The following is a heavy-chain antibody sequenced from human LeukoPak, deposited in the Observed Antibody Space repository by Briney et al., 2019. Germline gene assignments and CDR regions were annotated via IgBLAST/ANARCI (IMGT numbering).Heavy chain of an antibody. CDR2: IYPGDSDT. J-gene: IGHJ4*02. CDR1: GYSFNTYW. Sequence: GESLKISCKGSGYSFNTYWIGXXRQMPGXXXXXXGIIYPGDSDTRYSPSFQGQVTISADKSISTAYLQWSSLKASDTAMYYCARSIAAAGTFFDYWGQGTLVTVSS. V-gene: IGHV5-51*01. D-gene: IGHD6-13*01. CDR3: ARSIAAAGTFFDY.